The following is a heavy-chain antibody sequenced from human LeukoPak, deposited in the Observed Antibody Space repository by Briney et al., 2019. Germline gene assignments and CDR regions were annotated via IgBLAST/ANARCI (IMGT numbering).Heavy chain of an antibody. CDR3: ARLGYYGSGSPWFDP. D-gene: IGHD3-10*01. V-gene: IGHV4-59*01. Sequence: SETLPLTCTVSGGSISSYYWSWIRQPPGKGLEWIGYIYYSGSTNYNPSLKSRVTISVDTSKNQFPLKLSSVTAADTAVYYCARLGYYGSGSPWFDPWGQGTLVTVSS. J-gene: IGHJ5*02. CDR1: GGSISSYY. CDR2: IYYSGST.